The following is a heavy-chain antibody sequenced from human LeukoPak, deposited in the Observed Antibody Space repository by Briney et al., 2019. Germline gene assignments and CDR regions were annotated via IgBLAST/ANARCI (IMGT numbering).Heavy chain of an antibody. J-gene: IGHJ6*03. CDR3: ARHVVAAAYYYYYYMDV. Sequence: GGSLRLSCAASGFTFNNYAMNWVRQAPGKGLEWVSSISSSSSYIYCADSVKGRFTISRDNAKNSLYLQMNSLRAEDTAVYYCARHVVAAAYYYYYYMDVWGKGTTVTVSS. D-gene: IGHD2-15*01. CDR2: ISSSSSYI. V-gene: IGHV3-21*01. CDR1: GFTFNNYA.